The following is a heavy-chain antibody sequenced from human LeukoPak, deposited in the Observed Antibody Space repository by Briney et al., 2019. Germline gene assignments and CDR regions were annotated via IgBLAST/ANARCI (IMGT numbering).Heavy chain of an antibody. CDR1: GFTFSNYA. Sequence: PGGSLRLSCAASGFTFSNYAMSWVRQAPGKGLEWVSAISGSGGNTYYADSVKGRFTISRDNSKNTLYLQMNSLRAEDTAVYYCAKGLVVVPAARLDWFDPWGQGTLVTVSS. J-gene: IGHJ5*02. V-gene: IGHV3-23*01. D-gene: IGHD2-2*01. CDR2: ISGSGGNT. CDR3: AKGLVVVPAARLDWFDP.